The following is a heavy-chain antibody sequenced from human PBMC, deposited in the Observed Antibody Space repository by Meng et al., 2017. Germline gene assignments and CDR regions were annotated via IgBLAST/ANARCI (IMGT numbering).Heavy chain of an antibody. V-gene: IGHV1-18*01. Sequence: QVPLGQSGAEVKKPGASVKVSCKASSYTFTRYGISWVRQAPGQGLEWMGWISAYNGNTNYAQKLQGRVTMTTDTSTSTAYMELRSLRSDDTAVYYCARDLKRDHHLGEGGYWGQGTLVTVSS. CDR2: ISAYNGNT. CDR3: ARDLKRDHHLGEGGY. CDR1: SYTFTRYG. D-gene: IGHD3-16*01. J-gene: IGHJ4*02.